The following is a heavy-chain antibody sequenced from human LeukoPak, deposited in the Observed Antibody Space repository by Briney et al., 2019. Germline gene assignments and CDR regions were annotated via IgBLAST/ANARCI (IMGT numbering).Heavy chain of an antibody. D-gene: IGHD4-11*01. J-gene: IGHJ4*02. Sequence: PGGSLRLACAASGFTFSNYNMNWVRQAPGKGLEWVSSISSSSSYIYYADSVKGRFTISRDNAKNSLYLQMNSLRAEDTAVYYCAKDSRLFDYRGQGTLVTVSS. CDR2: ISSSSSYI. CDR1: GFTFSNYN. V-gene: IGHV3-21*04. CDR3: AKDSRLFDY.